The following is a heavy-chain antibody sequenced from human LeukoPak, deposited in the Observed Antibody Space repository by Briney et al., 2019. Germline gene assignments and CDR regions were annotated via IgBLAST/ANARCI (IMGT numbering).Heavy chain of an antibody. Sequence: ASVKVSCKASGYTFTSYGISWVRQAPGQGLEWMGRISAYNGNTNYAQKLQGRVTMTTDTSTSTAYMELRSLRSDDTAVYYCARDRVRYCSSTSCYPADPWGQGTLVTVSS. CDR1: GYTFTSYG. J-gene: IGHJ5*02. CDR3: ARDRVRYCSSTSCYPADP. CDR2: ISAYNGNT. V-gene: IGHV1-18*01. D-gene: IGHD2-2*01.